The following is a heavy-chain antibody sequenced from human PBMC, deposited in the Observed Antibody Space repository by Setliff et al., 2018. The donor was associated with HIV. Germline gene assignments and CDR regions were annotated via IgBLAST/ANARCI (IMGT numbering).Heavy chain of an antibody. D-gene: IGHD1-26*01. V-gene: IGHV5-51*01. CDR2: IYPGDSVT. J-gene: IGHJ4*02. CDR1: GYTFTNYW. Sequence: GESLKISCRASGYTFTNYWIGWVRQMPGKGLEWIGVIYPGDSVTRYGPSFQGQVFISADRSITTAYLEWSSLKPSDTAMYYCIRRRRAPGTEDLEAVWGQGTLVTVAS. CDR3: IRRRRAPGTEDLEAV.